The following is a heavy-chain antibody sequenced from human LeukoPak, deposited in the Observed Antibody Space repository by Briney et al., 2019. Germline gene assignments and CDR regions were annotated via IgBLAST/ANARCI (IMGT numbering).Heavy chain of an antibody. CDR2: IDSIGDST. CDR3: ARADCNSSSCYTVSH. Sequence: GGSLRLSCAASGFTFNSYAMQWVRQAPGKGLEFVSVIDSIGDSTYTTNSVKGRFSISRDNSKNTVYLQMDSLRAEDMAIYYCARADCNSSSCYTVSHWGQGTLVTVSS. CDR1: GFTFNSYA. V-gene: IGHV3-64*01. D-gene: IGHD2-2*01. J-gene: IGHJ4*02.